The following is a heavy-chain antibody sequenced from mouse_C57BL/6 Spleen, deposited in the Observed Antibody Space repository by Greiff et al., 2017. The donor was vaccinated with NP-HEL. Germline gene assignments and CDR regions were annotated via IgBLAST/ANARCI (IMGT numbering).Heavy chain of an antibody. CDR3: ARKTGTGYFDD. CDR2: IYPGDGDT. V-gene: IGHV1-82*01. J-gene: IGHJ2*01. D-gene: IGHD4-1*01. Sequence: VQGVESGPELVKPGASVKISCKASGYAFSSSWMNWVKQRPGKGLEWIGRIYPGDGDTNYNGKFKGKATLTADKSSSTAYMQLSSLTSEDSAVYFCARKTGTGYFDDWGQGTTLTVSS. CDR1: GYAFSSSW.